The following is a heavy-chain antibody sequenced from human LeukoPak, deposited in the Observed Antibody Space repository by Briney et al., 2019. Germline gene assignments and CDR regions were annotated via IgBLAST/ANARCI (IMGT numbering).Heavy chain of an antibody. J-gene: IGHJ4*02. CDR2: ISGSGSST. Sequence: GGSLRLSCAASGFTFSSYAMSWVRQAPGKGLEWVSAISGSGSSTYYAGSVKGRFTTSRDNSKRTVYLQMNSLRVEDTAVYYCAPLAANIFDYWGQGTLVTASS. CDR3: APLAANIFDY. CDR1: GFTFSSYA. D-gene: IGHD6-25*01. V-gene: IGHV3-23*01.